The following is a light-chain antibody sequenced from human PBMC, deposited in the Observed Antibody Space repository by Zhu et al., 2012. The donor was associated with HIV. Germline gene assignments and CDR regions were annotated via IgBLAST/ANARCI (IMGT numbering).Light chain of an antibody. CDR2: DAS. CDR1: QSVNSY. V-gene: IGKV3-11*01. Sequence: EIVLTQSPATLSLSPGERATLSCRASQSVNSYLAWYQQKPGQAPRLLIYDASSRATGIPARFSGSGSGTDFTLTISSLEPEDFAVYYCQQYNYSPRTFGQGTKVEIK. J-gene: IGKJ1*01. CDR3: QQYNYSPRT.